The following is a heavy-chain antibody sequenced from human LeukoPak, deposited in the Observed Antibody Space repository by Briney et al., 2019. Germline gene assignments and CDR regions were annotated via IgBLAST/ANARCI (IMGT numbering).Heavy chain of an antibody. V-gene: IGHV4-59*08. CDR3: ASSLSFNSPFDY. J-gene: IGHJ4*02. Sequence: SEALSLTCTVSGGSISIYYWSWIRQPPGKGLEWIGYIFNSGSTIYNPSLNSRATISADTPKNQFSLKLSSVTAVDTAVYYCASSLSFNSPFDYWGQGTLVTVSS. CDR2: IFNSGST. CDR1: GGSISIYY.